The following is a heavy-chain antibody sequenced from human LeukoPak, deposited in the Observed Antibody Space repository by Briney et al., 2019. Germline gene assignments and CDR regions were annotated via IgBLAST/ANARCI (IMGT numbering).Heavy chain of an antibody. CDR1: GDTVTGFS. J-gene: IGHJ4*02. CDR3: ATGYTYDYSLY. D-gene: IGHD5-18*01. V-gene: IGHV1-24*01. Sequence: GALVKVSCKVSGDTVTGFSIHWVRQAPGHGLEWMGGFDPEDGARIFAQKFQGRVTMTEDTSTDTAYMDLSSLRSEDTAVYYCATGYTYDYSLYWGQGTLVTVSS. CDR2: FDPEDGAR.